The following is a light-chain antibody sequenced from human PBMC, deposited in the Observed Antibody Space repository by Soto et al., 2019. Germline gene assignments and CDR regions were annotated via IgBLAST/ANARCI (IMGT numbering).Light chain of an antibody. J-gene: IGKJ5*01. CDR2: GAS. CDR1: QSVSSN. V-gene: IGKV3-15*01. CDR3: QQYGSWPPIT. Sequence: EIVLTQSPATLCVSPGGRATLSCRSSQSVSSNLAWYQQKHGQAPRLLIYGASTRATGIPARFSGSGSGTEFTLTISSLQSEDFAVYYCQQYGSWPPITFGQGTRLEIK.